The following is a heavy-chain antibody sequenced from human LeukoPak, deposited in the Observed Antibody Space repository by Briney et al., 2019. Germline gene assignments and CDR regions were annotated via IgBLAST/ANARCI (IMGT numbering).Heavy chain of an antibody. CDR3: ARDRDYGDLFADAFDI. CDR2: IIPIFGTA. V-gene: IGHV1-69*01. CDR1: GGTFSSYA. J-gene: IGHJ3*02. Sequence: SVKVSCKASGGTFSSYAISWVRQAPGQGLEWMGGIIPIFGTANYPQKFQGRVTITADESTSTAYMELSSLRSEDTAVYYCARDRDYGDLFADAFDIWGQGTMVTVSS. D-gene: IGHD4-17*01.